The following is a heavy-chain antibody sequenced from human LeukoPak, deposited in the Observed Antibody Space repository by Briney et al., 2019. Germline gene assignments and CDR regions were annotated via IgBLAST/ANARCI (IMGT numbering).Heavy chain of an antibody. Sequence: GGSLRLSCAASGFTFSSYWMHWVRQAPGKGLVWVSRINSDGSSTSYADSVKGRFTISRDNAKNTLYLQMNSLRAEDTAVYYCAKDGWWEYCSGGSCYPDYWGQGTLVTVSS. CDR3: AKDGWWEYCSGGSCYPDY. CDR2: INSDGSST. J-gene: IGHJ4*02. V-gene: IGHV3-74*01. CDR1: GFTFSSYW. D-gene: IGHD2-15*01.